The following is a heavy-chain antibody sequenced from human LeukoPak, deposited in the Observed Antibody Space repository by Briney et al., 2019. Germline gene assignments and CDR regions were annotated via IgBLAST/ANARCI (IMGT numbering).Heavy chain of an antibody. D-gene: IGHD6-19*01. J-gene: IGHJ3*02. V-gene: IGHV3-23*01. Sequence: PGGSLRLSCAASGFTFSSYAMSWVRQAPGQGLEWVSDISGSGGSTYYADSVKGRFTMSRDNSKNTLYLQMNSLRAEDTAVYYCAKGYSGWSHDAFDIWGQGTMVTVSS. CDR3: AKGYSGWSHDAFDI. CDR2: ISGSGGST. CDR1: GFTFSSYA.